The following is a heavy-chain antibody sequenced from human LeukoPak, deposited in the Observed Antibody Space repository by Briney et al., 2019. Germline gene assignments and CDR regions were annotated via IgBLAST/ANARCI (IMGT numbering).Heavy chain of an antibody. CDR1: GFTFSSYG. J-gene: IGHJ4*02. D-gene: IGHD2-15*01. Sequence: GGSLRLSCAASGFTFSSYGMHWVRQAPGKGLEWVAFIRYDGSNKYYADSVKGRFTISRDNSKNTLYLQMNSLRAEDTAMYYCARRIIGGPYLIDYWGQGTLVTVSS. CDR2: IRYDGSNK. V-gene: IGHV3-30*02. CDR3: ARRIIGGPYLIDY.